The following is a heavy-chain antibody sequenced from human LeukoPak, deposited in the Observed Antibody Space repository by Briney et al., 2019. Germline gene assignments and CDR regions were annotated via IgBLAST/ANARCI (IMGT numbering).Heavy chain of an antibody. D-gene: IGHD3-10*01. J-gene: IGHJ5*02. CDR2: ISWNSGSI. Sequence: GGSLRLSCAASGFTFDDYAMHWVRQAPGKGLEWVSGISWNSGSIVYADSVRGRFTISRDNAKNSLYLQMNSLRAKDTAWYYCAKDPYGSGNSNCFDPWGKGTLVTVSS. CDR1: GFTFDDYA. V-gene: IGHV3-9*01. CDR3: AKDPYGSGNSNCFDP.